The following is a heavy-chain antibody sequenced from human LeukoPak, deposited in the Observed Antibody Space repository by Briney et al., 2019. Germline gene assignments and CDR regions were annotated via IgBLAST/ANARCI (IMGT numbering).Heavy chain of an antibody. CDR3: ARAKRYYYEK. D-gene: IGHD3-22*01. J-gene: IGHJ4*02. V-gene: IGHV4-59*01. CDR2: IYYSGST. Sequence: SETLSLTCTVSGGSISSYSWSWIRQPPGKGLEWVGYIYYSGSTNYNPSLKSRVTISVDTSKNQLSLKLSYVTAADRAVYYCARAKRYYYEKWGQGTLVTVPS. CDR1: GGSISSYS.